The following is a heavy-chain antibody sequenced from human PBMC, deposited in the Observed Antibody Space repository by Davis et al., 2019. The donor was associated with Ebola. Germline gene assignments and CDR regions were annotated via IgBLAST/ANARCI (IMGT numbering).Heavy chain of an antibody. D-gene: IGHD1-1*01. Sequence: PSETLSLTCAVYSGSFSGYFWTWIRQSPGKGLEWIGEINHSGVTNYNPSLKSRVTISVDTSKNQFSLKLTSVTAADTAVYYCARWNEGSDHWGQGTLITVSS. V-gene: IGHV4-34*01. CDR1: SGSFSGYF. J-gene: IGHJ4*02. CDR3: ARWNEGSDH. CDR2: INHSGVT.